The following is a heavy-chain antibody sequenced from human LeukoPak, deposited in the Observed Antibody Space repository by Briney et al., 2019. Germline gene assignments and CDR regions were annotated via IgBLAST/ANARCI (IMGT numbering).Heavy chain of an antibody. J-gene: IGHJ4*02. V-gene: IGHV1-18*01. CDR3: ARVFFPPYGDYGMFDY. D-gene: IGHD4-17*01. CDR2: ISAYNGNT. Sequence: ASVKVSCKASGYTFTSYGISWVRQAPGQGLEWMGWISAYNGNTNYAQKLQGRVTMTTDTSTSTAYMELRSLRSDDTAVYYCARVFFPPYGDYGMFDYWGQGTLVTVSS. CDR1: GYTFTSYG.